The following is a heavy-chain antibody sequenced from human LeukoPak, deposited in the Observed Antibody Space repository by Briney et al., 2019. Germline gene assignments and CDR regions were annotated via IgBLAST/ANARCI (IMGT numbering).Heavy chain of an antibody. D-gene: IGHD3-22*01. CDR2: ISNDGGGT. V-gene: IGHV3-23*01. CDR1: GFIFNNYG. Sequence: QSGGSLRLSCAASGFIFNNYGLIWVRQAPGKGLEWVSAISNDGGGTNYADFVKGRFTISRDNSKNTLFLQMNSLRAEDTALCYCAKGSSGYFVDLWGQGTLVTVSS. CDR3: AKGSSGYFVDL. J-gene: IGHJ5*02.